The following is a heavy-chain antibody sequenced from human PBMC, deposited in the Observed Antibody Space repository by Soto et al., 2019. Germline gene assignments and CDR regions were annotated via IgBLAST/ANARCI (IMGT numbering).Heavy chain of an antibody. V-gene: IGHV3-73*01. CDR2: IKSRSNNYAT. CDR3: TRLPNWIFRFDP. D-gene: IGHD2-2*03. J-gene: IGHJ5*02. Sequence: PGGSLRLSCAASGFTFSASAMHWVRQASGKGLEWVGRIKSRSNNYATAYAASVKGRFSISRDDSKNTAYLQMNSLKIEDTAVYYCTRLPNWIFRFDPWGQGTLVTVSS. CDR1: GFTFSASA.